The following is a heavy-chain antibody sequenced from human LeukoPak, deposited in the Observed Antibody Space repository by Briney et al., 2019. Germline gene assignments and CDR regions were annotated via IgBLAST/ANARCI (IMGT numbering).Heavy chain of an antibody. CDR2: ISDDGRNK. Sequence: GGSLRLFCTASGFTFSDYAMHWVRQAPGKGLEWVAVISDDGRNKYYADSVKGRFTISRDNSKNTLSLQMNSLRDEDTAIYYCARGRVRSHRTAPEYWGQGTLVTVSS. J-gene: IGHJ4*02. D-gene: IGHD1-1*01. CDR1: GFTFSDYA. V-gene: IGHV3-30*03. CDR3: ARGRVRSHRTAPEY.